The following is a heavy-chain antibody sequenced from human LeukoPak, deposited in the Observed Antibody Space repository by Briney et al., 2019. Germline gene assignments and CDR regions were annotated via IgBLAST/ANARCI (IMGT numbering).Heavy chain of an antibody. CDR2: IYYSGST. CDR1: GGSISSGDYS. Sequence: SETLSLTCTVSGGSISSGDYSWSWIRQPPGKGLEWIGYIYYSGSTYYNPSLKSRVTISVDTSKNQFSLKLSSVTAADTAVYYCARTDSGSLRYWGQGTLVTVSS. V-gene: IGHV4-30-4*01. D-gene: IGHD6-13*01. J-gene: IGHJ4*02. CDR3: ARTDSGSLRY.